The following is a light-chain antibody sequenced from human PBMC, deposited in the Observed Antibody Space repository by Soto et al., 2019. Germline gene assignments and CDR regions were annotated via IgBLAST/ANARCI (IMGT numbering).Light chain of an antibody. CDR3: CSSGGSPTYV. CDR2: EVN. V-gene: IGLV2-23*02. CDR1: SSNVGSYKL. Sequence: QSVLTQPASVSGSPGQSITISCTGTSSNVGSYKLVSWYQQHPGKAPKLMIFEVNKRPSGVSNRSSGPKSGNTASLTISGLKVEDEADYYCCSSGGSPTYVFGTGTKVTVL. J-gene: IGLJ1*01.